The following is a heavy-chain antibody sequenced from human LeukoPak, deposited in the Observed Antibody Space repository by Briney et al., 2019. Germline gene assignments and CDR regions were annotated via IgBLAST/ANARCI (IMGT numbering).Heavy chain of an antibody. V-gene: IGHV3-23*01. J-gene: IGHJ5*02. Sequence: GGSLRLSCAASGFTFSSYAMSWVRQAPGKGLEWVSAISGSGGSTYYADSVKGRFTISRDNSKNTLYPQMNSLRAEDTAVYYCAKDLRSEDYDFWSGNWFDPWGQGTLVTVSS. CDR2: ISGSGGST. D-gene: IGHD3-3*01. CDR1: GFTFSSYA. CDR3: AKDLRSEDYDFWSGNWFDP.